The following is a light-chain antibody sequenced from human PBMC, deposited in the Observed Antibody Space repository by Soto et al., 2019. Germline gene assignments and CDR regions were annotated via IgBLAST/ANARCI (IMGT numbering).Light chain of an antibody. Sequence: EIVLTQSPGTLSSSPGERAILSCRASESVTSNQLAWYQQKPGQAPRLLIYGAFIRASGIPDRFSGSGSGTDFTLTISALEPEDFAVYYCQRYGTSRGTFGQGTKLEIK. CDR3: QRYGTSRGT. CDR1: ESVTSNQ. J-gene: IGKJ2*01. CDR2: GAF. V-gene: IGKV3-20*01.